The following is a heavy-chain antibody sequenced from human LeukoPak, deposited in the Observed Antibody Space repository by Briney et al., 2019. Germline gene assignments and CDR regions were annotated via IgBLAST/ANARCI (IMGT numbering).Heavy chain of an antibody. J-gene: IGHJ6*02. CDR2: IYYSGST. CDR1: GGSVSSSTYY. D-gene: IGHD2-2*01. Sequence: ASETLSLTCTVSGGSVSSSTYYWGWIRQHPGKGLEWIGYIYYSGSTYYNPSLKSRVTISVDTSKNQFSLKLSSVTAADTAVYYCARWVVVVPAAMGSYGMDVWGQGTTVTVSS. CDR3: ARWVVVVPAAMGSYGMDV. V-gene: IGHV4-31*03.